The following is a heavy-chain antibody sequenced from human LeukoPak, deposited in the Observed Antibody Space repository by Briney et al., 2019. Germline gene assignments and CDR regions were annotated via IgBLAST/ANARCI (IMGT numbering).Heavy chain of an antibody. D-gene: IGHD3-10*01. Sequence: PSETLSLTCTVSGGSISSYYWSWIRQPPGKGLEWIGYIYYSGSTNYNPSLKSRVTISVDTSKNQFSLKLSSVTAADTAVYYCARKTHYYGSGSYYWFDPWGQGTLVTVSS. CDR2: IYYSGST. CDR1: GGSISSYY. CDR3: ARKTHYYGSGSYYWFDP. J-gene: IGHJ5*02. V-gene: IGHV4-59*01.